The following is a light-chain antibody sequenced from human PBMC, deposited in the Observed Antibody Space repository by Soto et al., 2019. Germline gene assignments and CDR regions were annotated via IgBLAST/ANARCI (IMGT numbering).Light chain of an antibody. J-gene: IGKJ1*01. CDR2: GAS. CDR3: QQYNNWPWT. CDR1: QSVSSN. V-gene: IGKV3-15*01. Sequence: EVVMTQYPATLSVSPGERATLSCRASQSVSSNLAWYQQKPGQAPRLLIYGASTRATGIPARFSGSGSGTEFTLTISSLQSEDFAVYYCQQYNNWPWTFGQGTNVDIK.